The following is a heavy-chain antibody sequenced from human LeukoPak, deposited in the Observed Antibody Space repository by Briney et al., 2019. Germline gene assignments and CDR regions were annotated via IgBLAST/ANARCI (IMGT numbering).Heavy chain of an antibody. D-gene: IGHD2-2*01. V-gene: IGHV3-7*01. CDR1: GITFSSSW. Sequence: GGSLRLSCAASGITFSSSWMSWVRQAPGKGLEWVSNTNQEGSEKYYVDSVKGRFSISRDNAKNSLYLQMNSLRGEDTAVYYCARAARYCSGTSCPLPFDYWGKGTLVTVSS. CDR2: TNQEGSEK. J-gene: IGHJ4*02. CDR3: ARAARYCSGTSCPLPFDY.